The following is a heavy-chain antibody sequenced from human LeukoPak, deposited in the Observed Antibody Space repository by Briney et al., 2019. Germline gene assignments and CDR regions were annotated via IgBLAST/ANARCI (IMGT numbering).Heavy chain of an antibody. CDR3: ARTGSRYCQDY. J-gene: IGHJ4*02. Sequence: GESLKISCKGSGYRFSSYWIGWVRQMPGKGLEWMGIIYPGDSDTRYSPSFQGQVTISADKSISTAYLQWGSLRASDTAIYYCARTGSRYCQDYWGQGTLVTVSS. V-gene: IGHV5-51*01. CDR2: IYPGDSDT. CDR1: GYRFSSYW. D-gene: IGHD2-15*01.